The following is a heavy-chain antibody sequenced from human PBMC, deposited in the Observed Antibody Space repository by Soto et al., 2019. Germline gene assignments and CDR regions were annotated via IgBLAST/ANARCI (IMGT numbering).Heavy chain of an antibody. D-gene: IGHD6-13*01. J-gene: IGHJ6*02. Sequence: PGGSLRLSCAASGFTFSSYAMSWVRQAPGKGLEWVSAISGSGGSTYYADSVKGRFTISRDNSKNTLYLQMNSLRAEDTAVYYCAKDAVAALSYYYYGMDVWGQGTMVTVSS. V-gene: IGHV3-23*01. CDR3: AKDAVAALSYYYYGMDV. CDR2: ISGSGGST. CDR1: GFTFSSYA.